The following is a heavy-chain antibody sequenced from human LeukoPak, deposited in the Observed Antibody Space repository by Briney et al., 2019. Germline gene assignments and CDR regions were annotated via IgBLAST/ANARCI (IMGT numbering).Heavy chain of an antibody. CDR2: IYYSGST. Sequence: SETLSLTCTVSGGSISSSSYYWGWIRQPPGKGLEWIGSIYYSGSTYYNPSLKSRVTISVKTSKTQFSLKLSSVTAADTAVYYCARWEWSGCYFDYWGQGTLVTVSS. CDR3: ARWEWSGCYFDY. V-gene: IGHV4-39*07. J-gene: IGHJ4*02. D-gene: IGHD3-3*01. CDR1: GGSISSSSYY.